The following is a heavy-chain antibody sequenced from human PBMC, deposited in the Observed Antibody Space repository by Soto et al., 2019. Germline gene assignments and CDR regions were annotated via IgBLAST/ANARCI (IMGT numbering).Heavy chain of an antibody. CDR2: IYYSGST. D-gene: IGHD2-15*01. CDR1: GGSISGHY. J-gene: IGHJ5*02. V-gene: IGHV4-59*11. Sequence: QVQLQESGPGLVKPSETLSLTCAVSGGSISGHYWNWIRQPPGKGLEWIGYIYYSGSTNYNPSLMSRVTISIDTSKNQVCLKRGSVTDADTAVYYCAKSSPSGGGTFLAGFGWFDPWGQGTLVTVSS. CDR3: AKSSPSGGGTFLAGFGWFDP.